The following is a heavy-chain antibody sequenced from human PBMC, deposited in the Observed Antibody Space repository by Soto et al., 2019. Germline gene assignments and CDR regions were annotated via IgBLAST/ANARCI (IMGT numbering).Heavy chain of an antibody. J-gene: IGHJ3*02. V-gene: IGHV1-69*13. CDR2: IIPIFGTT. D-gene: IGHD1-1*01. CDR1: GGTFGSNA. Sequence: SVKVSCKASGGTFGSNAITWVRQAPGQGLEWMGNIIPIFGTTNNAQKFQGRVTITADESTNTAYMELSSLRSEDTAVYYCAREGYTFGPGEVRGAFDIWGQGTVVTVSS. CDR3: AREGYTFGPGEVRGAFDI.